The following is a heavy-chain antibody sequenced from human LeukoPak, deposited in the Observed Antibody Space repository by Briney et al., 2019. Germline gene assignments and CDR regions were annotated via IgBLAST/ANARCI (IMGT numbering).Heavy chain of an antibody. CDR2: IYSSGST. D-gene: IGHD5-18*01. CDR1: GGSISSYY. Sequence: PSETLSLTCTVSGGSISSYYWSWIRQPPGKGLEWIGYIYSSGSTNYDPPLKSRVTISVDTSNNQFSLELSSVTAADTAVYYCARGHSYGYGWFDPWGQGTLVTVSS. CDR3: ARGHSYGYGWFDP. J-gene: IGHJ5*02. V-gene: IGHV4-59*01.